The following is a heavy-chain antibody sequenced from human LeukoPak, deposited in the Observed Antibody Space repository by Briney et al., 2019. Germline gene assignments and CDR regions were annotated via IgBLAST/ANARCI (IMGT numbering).Heavy chain of an antibody. J-gene: IGHJ4*02. CDR3: AKGNDIGGYYYPHFDY. CDR2: ISNDGRHK. Sequence: GGSLRLSCAASGFTFSSYAMHWVRQAPGKGLEWVAVISNDGRHKYFADSAKGRFTISRDNSKNTLYLQMNSLRAEDTAVYYCAKGNDIGGYYYPHFDYWGQGTLVTVSS. D-gene: IGHD3-22*01. CDR1: GFTFSSYA. V-gene: IGHV3-30*04.